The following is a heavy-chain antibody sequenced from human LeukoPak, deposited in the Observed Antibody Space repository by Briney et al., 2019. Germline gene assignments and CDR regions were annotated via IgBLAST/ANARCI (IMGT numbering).Heavy chain of an antibody. D-gene: IGHD1-26*01. V-gene: IGHV3-30-3*01. CDR3: ARDLSERYSTDY. CDR2: ISYDGSNK. CDR1: GFTFSSYA. J-gene: IGHJ4*02. Sequence: GGSLRLSCAASGFTFSSYAMHWVRQAPGKGLEWVAVISYDGSNKYYADSVKGRYTISRDNSKNTLYLQMNSLRAEDTAVYYCARDLSERYSTDYWGQGTLVTVSS.